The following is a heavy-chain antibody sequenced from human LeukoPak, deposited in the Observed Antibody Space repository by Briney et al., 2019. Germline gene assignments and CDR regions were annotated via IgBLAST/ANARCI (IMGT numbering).Heavy chain of an antibody. CDR2: IYSGGST. CDR3: ARGRYGDYVAY. D-gene: IGHD4-17*01. V-gene: IGHV3-66*01. CDR1: GFTVSSNY. Sequence: PGGSLRLSCAASGFTVSSNYMSWVRQAPGKGLEWVSVIYSGGSTYYADSVKGRFTISRDNSKNALYLQMNSLRAEDTAVYYCARGRYGDYVAYWGQGTLVTVSS. J-gene: IGHJ4*02.